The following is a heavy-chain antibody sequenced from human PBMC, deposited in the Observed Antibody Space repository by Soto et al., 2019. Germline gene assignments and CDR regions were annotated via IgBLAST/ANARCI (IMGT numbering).Heavy chain of an antibody. D-gene: IGHD3-22*01. V-gene: IGHV1-3*01. CDR1: GYTFTSYA. CDR3: VKEYYDGSGPDY. Sequence: GSVKVSCKASGYTFTSYAMHWVRQAPGQRLEWMGWINAGNGNTKYSQKFQGRVTVTRDTSASTAYMELNSLRVEDTAVYYCVKEYYDGSGPDYWGQGTLVTVSS. J-gene: IGHJ4*02. CDR2: INAGNGNT.